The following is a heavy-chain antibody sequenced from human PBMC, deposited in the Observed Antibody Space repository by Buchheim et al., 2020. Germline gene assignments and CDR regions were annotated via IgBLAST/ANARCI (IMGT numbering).Heavy chain of an antibody. CDR2: ISSSGSTI. Sequence: EVQLVESGGGLVQPGGSLRLSCAASGFTFSSYEMNWVRQAPGKGLEWVSYISSSGSTIYYAESVKGRLTISRDNAKNSLYLQMNSLRAEDTAVYYCARVRWNYYDSSGYYWGQGTL. D-gene: IGHD3-22*01. CDR1: GFTFSSYE. CDR3: ARVRWNYYDSSGYY. V-gene: IGHV3-48*03. J-gene: IGHJ4*02.